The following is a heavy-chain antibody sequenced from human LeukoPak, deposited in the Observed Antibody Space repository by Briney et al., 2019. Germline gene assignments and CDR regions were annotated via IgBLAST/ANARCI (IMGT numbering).Heavy chain of an antibody. CDR3: ARGRCSGGSCYSGDFDY. CDR2: ISGSGGST. CDR1: GFTFSSYA. J-gene: IGHJ4*02. Sequence: PGGSLRLSCAASGFTFSSYAMSWVRQAPGKGLEWVSAISGSGGSTYYADSVKGRFTISRDDSKNTLYLQMNSLRAEDTAVYYCARGRCSGGSCYSGDFDYWGQGTLVTVSS. D-gene: IGHD2-15*01. V-gene: IGHV3-23*01.